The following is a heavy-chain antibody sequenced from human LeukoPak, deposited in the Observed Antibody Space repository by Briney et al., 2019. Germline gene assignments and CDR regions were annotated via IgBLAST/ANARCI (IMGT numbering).Heavy chain of an antibody. Sequence: GGSLRLSCAASGFTFSSYGMHWVRQAPGKGLEWVAVISYDGSNKYYADSVKGRFTISRDNAKNSLYLQMNSLRAEDTAVYYCATYSSLNRREFQFWGQGTLLTVSS. CDR1: GFTFSSYG. D-gene: IGHD3-22*01. J-gene: IGHJ1*01. CDR3: ATYSSLNRREFQF. V-gene: IGHV3-30*03. CDR2: ISYDGSNK.